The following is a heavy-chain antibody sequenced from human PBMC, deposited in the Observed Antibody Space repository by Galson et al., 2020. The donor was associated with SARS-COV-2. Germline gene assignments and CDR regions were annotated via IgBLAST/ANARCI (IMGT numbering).Heavy chain of an antibody. Sequence: SEILSFPCPVFGDPIRSGGYYWSWIRQPPGKGLEWVGHIYYRASTYYNPSLKSLVTISDTSKTQFSLQLSSVTAADTAVYYCARAGSSVFTVDYGGQGTLLTFSS. CDR3: ARAGSSVFTVDY. D-gene: IGHD2-2*01. V-gene: IGHV4-31*01. CDR2: IYYRAST. J-gene: IGHJ4*02. CDR1: GDPIRSGGYY.